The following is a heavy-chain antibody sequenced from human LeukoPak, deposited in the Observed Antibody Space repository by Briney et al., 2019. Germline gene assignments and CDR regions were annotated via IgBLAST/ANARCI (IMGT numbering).Heavy chain of an antibody. CDR1: GFTVSSNY. D-gene: IGHD6-19*01. V-gene: IGHV3-30-3*01. CDR3: ARDPPFGSSGWDYSYYFDY. Sequence: AGGSLRLSCAASGFTVSSNYMSWVRQAPGKGLEWVAVISYDGSNKYYADSVKGRFTISRDNSKNTLYLQMNSLRAEDTAVYYCARDPPFGSSGWDYSYYFDYWGQGTLVTVSS. J-gene: IGHJ4*02. CDR2: ISYDGSNK.